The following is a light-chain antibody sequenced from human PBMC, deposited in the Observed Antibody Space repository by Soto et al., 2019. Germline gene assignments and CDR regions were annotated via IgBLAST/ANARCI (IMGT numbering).Light chain of an antibody. CDR1: QSVSSY. J-gene: IGKJ5*01. CDR2: GAS. V-gene: IGKV3D-15*01. CDR3: QQYNNWPPIT. Sequence: EIVLTQSPATLSLSPGERVTLSCRASQSVSSYLAWNQQKPGQAPRLLIYGASNRATGIPPRFSGSGSGTEFTLTISSLQSEDFAVYYCQQYNNWPPITFGQGTRLETK.